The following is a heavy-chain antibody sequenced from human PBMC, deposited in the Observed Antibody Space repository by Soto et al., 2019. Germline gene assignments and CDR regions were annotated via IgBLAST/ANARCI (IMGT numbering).Heavy chain of an antibody. CDR3: AGVVRVVDAFDI. CDR2: IYYSGST. J-gene: IGHJ3*02. D-gene: IGHD2-21*01. CDR1: GGSISSGDYY. Sequence: SETLSLTCTVSGGSISSGDYYWSWIRQPPGKGLEWIGYIYYSGSTYYNPSLKSRVTISVDTSKNQFSLKLSSVTAADTAVYYCAGVVRVVDAFDIWGQGTMVTVS. V-gene: IGHV4-30-4*01.